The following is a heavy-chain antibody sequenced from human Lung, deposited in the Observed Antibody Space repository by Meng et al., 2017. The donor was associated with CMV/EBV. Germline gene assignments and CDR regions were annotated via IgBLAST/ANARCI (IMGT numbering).Heavy chain of an antibody. V-gene: IGHV3-23*01. CDR3: AKSYYDSSGSYYN. D-gene: IGHD3-22*01. Sequence: ESLKISCAASGFTFSSYARSWVRQAPGKGLEWVSATCGSGASTYDADSVKGRFTISRDNSKNTLYLQMNSLRAEDTAVYSCAKSYYDSSGSYYNWGQGTXVTVSS. J-gene: IGHJ4*02. CDR1: GFTFSSYA. CDR2: TCGSGAST.